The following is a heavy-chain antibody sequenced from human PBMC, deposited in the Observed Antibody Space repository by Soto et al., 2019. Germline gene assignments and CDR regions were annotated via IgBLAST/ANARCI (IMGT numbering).Heavy chain of an antibody. D-gene: IGHD1-26*01. CDR3: ARDLGGSYYAPVDY. Sequence: QVQLVQSGAEVKKPGASVKVSCKASGYTFTSYGISWVRQAPGQGLEWMGWISAYNGNTKYAQKLQGRVTTSTDTSMSTAYMELRSLRSDDTAVYYCARDLGGSYYAPVDYWGQGTLVTVSS. V-gene: IGHV1-18*01. CDR1: GYTFTSYG. J-gene: IGHJ4*02. CDR2: ISAYNGNT.